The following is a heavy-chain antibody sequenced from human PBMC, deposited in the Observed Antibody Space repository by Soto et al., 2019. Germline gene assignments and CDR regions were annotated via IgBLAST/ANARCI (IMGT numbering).Heavy chain of an antibody. D-gene: IGHD4-17*01. CDR2: ISGSGGGT. J-gene: IGHJ6*03. CDR1: GFTFTNYA. Sequence: GGSLRLSCTASGFTFTNYAISWVRQAPGKGLEWVSAISGSGGGTYYADSVRGRFTSSRDISKSTLYLQMNSLRAEDTALYYCAKAYGDYSYYYMDVWGKGTTVTVSS. CDR3: AKAYGDYSYYYMDV. V-gene: IGHV3-23*01.